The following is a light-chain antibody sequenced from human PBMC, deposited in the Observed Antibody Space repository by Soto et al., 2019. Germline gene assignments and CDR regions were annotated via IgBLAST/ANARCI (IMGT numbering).Light chain of an antibody. CDR2: DVF. V-gene: IGLV2-14*03. CDR1: TSEVGGYNY. J-gene: IGLJ1*01. Sequence: QSVLTQPAPLSGAPGQSITISLTGNTSEVGGYNYVSWYQHHPGKAPKLMIYDVFHRPSGISTRFSGSKSGNTASLTISGLQAEDEADYYCSSYASSSTLVFGTGTKVTVL. CDR3: SSYASSSTLV.